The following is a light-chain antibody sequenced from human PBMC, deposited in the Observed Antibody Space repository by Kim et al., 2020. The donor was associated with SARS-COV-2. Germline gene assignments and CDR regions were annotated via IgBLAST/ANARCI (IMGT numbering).Light chain of an antibody. CDR1: QGISNY. Sequence: ASVGDRITIACRASQGISNYLAWYQERPGKAPNLLVYATSTLQSGVPSRFSGSGSGTEYILTISSLQPEDFATYYCQQVKSYPLTFGGGTKVDIK. CDR2: ATS. J-gene: IGKJ4*01. CDR3: QQVKSYPLT. V-gene: IGKV1-9*01.